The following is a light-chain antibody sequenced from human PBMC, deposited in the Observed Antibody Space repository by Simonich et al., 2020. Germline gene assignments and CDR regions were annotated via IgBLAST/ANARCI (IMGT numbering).Light chain of an antibody. CDR1: QSFSSN. CDR2: GAS. V-gene: IGKV3-15*01. J-gene: IGKJ5*01. Sequence: EIVMTQSPATLSVSPGERATLSCRASQSFSSNLAWYQQNPGQAPRLLIYGASTRATGNPARFSGSGSGTEFTLTISSLQSEDFAVYYCQQYNNCPPITFGQGTRLEIK. CDR3: QQYNNCPPIT.